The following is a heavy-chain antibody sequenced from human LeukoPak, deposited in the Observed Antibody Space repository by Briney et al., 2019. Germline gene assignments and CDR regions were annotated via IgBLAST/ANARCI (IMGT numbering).Heavy chain of an antibody. CDR3: ESSHYYDSSGYYTGPSFDY. J-gene: IGHJ4*02. Sequence: ASVKVSCKASGDTFTGYYMHWVRQAPGQGLEWMGWINPNRGGTNYAQKFQGGGTITRDTSISTAYMELSSLRSEDTAVYYCESSHYYDSSGYYTGPSFDYWGQGTLVTVSS. V-gene: IGHV1-2*02. CDR1: GDTFTGYY. CDR2: INPNRGGT. D-gene: IGHD3-22*01.